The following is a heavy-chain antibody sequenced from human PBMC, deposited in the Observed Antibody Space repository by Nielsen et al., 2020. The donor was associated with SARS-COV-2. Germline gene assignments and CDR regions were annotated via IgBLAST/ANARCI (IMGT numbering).Heavy chain of an antibody. CDR3: ARAGDTAMVWGPLDY. J-gene: IGHJ4*02. CDR2: IIPIFGTA. D-gene: IGHD5-18*01. Sequence: SVKVSCKASGYTFTSYGISWVRQAPGQGLEWMGGIIPIFGTANYAQKFQGRVTITADESTSTAYMELSSLRSEDTAVYYCARAGDTAMVWGPLDYWGQGTLVTVSS. CDR1: GYTFTSYG. V-gene: IGHV1-69*13.